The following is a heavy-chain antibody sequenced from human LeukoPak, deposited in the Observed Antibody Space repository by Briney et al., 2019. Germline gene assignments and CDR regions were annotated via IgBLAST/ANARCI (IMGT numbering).Heavy chain of an antibody. Sequence: PSQTLSLTCTVSGGSIISADHYWRWIRQPPGKGLEWIGYIFYSGSTYYNPSLKSRLTISVDTSKNQFSLKLSSVTAADTAVYYCASGYYDVLTNYPKNFDQWGQGTLVTVSS. J-gene: IGHJ4*02. V-gene: IGHV4-30-4*01. CDR2: IFYSGST. CDR1: GGSIISADHY. CDR3: ASGYYDVLTNYPKNFDQ. D-gene: IGHD3-9*01.